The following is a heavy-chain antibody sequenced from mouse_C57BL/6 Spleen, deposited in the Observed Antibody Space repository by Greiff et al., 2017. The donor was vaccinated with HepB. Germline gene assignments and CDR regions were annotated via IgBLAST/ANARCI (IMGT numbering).Heavy chain of an antibody. CDR3: ARTHGSSYVNAMDY. Sequence: QVQLQQPGAELVMPGASVKLSCKASGYTFTSYWMHWVKQRPGQGLEWLGEIDPSDSYTNYNQKFKGKSTLTGDKSSSTAYMQLSSLTSEDSAVYYCARTHGSSYVNAMDYWGQGTSVTVSS. CDR2: IDPSDSYT. V-gene: IGHV1-69*01. J-gene: IGHJ4*01. D-gene: IGHD1-1*01. CDR1: GYTFTSYW.